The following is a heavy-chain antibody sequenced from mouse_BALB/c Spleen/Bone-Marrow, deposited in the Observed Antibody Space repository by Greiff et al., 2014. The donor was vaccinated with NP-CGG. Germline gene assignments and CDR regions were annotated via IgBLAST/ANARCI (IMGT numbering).Heavy chain of an antibody. CDR1: GFTFTDYF. D-gene: IGHD5-1*01. J-gene: IGHJ2*01. Sequence: VQLKESGGGLVQPGGSLRLSCTTSGFTFTDYFMTWVRQPPGKALEWLGFIRNKPNGYTTEYNPSVKGRFTISRDNSQGILYLQTNTLRAEDSAIYYCARDYSGYFDFWGQGTTLTVSS. CDR3: ARDYSGYFDF. CDR2: IRNKPNGYTT. V-gene: IGHV7-3*02.